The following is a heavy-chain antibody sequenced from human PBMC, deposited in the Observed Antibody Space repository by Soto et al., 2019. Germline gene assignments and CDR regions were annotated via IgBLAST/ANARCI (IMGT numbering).Heavy chain of an antibody. CDR2: TYYSGST. V-gene: IGHV4-59*01. D-gene: IGHD6-13*01. J-gene: IGHJ4*02. CDR1: GGSFSGYY. CDR3: ARVRGTAGKRYFDY. Sequence: SETLCLTCAVYGGSFSGYYWSWIRQPPGKGLQWIGYTYYSGSTTYNPSLKSRVTISVDSSKNQFSLKLDSVTPADTAVYYCARVRGTAGKRYFDYWGPGTLVTVLL.